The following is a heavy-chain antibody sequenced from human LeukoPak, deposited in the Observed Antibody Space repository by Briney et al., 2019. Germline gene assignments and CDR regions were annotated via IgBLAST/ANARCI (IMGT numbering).Heavy chain of an antibody. J-gene: IGHJ4*02. CDR1: GGSFSGYY. CDR3: ARSRGDYDILTGYYSLYYFDY. CDR2: INHSGST. Sequence: SETLSLTCAVYGGSFSGYYWSWIRQPPGKGLEWIGEINHSGSTNYNPSLESRVTISVDTSKNQFSLKLSSVTAADTAVYYCARSRGDYDILTGYYSLYYFDYWGQGTLVTVSS. V-gene: IGHV4-34*01. D-gene: IGHD3-9*01.